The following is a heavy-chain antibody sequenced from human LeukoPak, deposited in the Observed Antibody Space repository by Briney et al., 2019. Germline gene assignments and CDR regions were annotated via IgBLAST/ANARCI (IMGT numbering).Heavy chain of an antibody. J-gene: IGHJ6*03. D-gene: IGHD5-12*01. CDR2: IYHSGTT. CDR1: GYSISSGYY. CDR3: ARVLSGYSGYGGYYYMDV. V-gene: IGHV4-38-2*02. Sequence: PSETLSLTCTVSGYSISSGYYWGWIRQAPGKGLEWIGSIYHSGTTYYNSSLKSRVTISVDTSKNQFSLKLSSVTAADTAVYYCARVLSGYSGYGGYYYMDVWGKGTTVTVSS.